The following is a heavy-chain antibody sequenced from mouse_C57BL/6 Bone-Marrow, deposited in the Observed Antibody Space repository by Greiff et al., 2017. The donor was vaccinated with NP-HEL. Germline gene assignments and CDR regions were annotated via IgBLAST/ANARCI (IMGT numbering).Heavy chain of an antibody. CDR2: INRDGGST. V-gene: IGHV5-2*01. CDR3: ARPFIVTTGFAY. J-gene: IGHJ3*01. D-gene: IGHD2-5*01. CDR1: EYEFPSHD. Sequence: EVKLVESGGGLVQPGESLKLSCESNEYEFPSHDMSWVRKTPEKRLELVAAINRDGGSTYYPDTMERRFIISRDNTKKTLYLQMSSLRSEDTALYYCARPFIVTTGFAYWGQGTLVTVSA.